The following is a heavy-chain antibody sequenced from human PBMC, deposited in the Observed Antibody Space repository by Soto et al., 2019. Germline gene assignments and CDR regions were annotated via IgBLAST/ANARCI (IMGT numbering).Heavy chain of an antibody. CDR3: ARRTMVRGVLEPEFDY. V-gene: IGHV1-69*12. CDR2: IIPIFGTA. J-gene: IGHJ4*02. D-gene: IGHD3-10*01. Sequence: QVQLVQSGAEVKKPGSSVKVSCKASGGTFSSYAISWVRQAPGQGLEWMGGIIPIFGTANYAQKFQGRVTITADESTSTAYMALSSLRSEDTAVYYCARRTMVRGVLEPEFDYWGQGTLVTVSS. CDR1: GGTFSSYA.